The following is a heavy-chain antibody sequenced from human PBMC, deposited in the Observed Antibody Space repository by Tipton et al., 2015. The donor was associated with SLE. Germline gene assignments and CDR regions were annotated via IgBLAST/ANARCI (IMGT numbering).Heavy chain of an antibody. CDR3: ARDKPRGWSFDY. V-gene: IGHV3-7*01. D-gene: IGHD6-19*01. Sequence: SLRLSCAASGFIFSSYWMSWVRQAPGKGLEWVANIKQDGSEKYYVDSVKGRFTISRDNAKNSLYLQMNSLRAEDTAVYYCARDKPRGWSFDYWGQGTLVTVSS. J-gene: IGHJ4*02. CDR2: IKQDGSEK. CDR1: GFIFSSYW.